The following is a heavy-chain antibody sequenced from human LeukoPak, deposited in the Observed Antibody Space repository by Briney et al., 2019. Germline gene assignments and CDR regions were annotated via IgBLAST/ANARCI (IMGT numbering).Heavy chain of an antibody. CDR2: ISSSGSTI. V-gene: IGHV3-48*03. Sequence: GGSLRLSCAASGFTFSSYEMNWVRQAPGKGLEWVSYISSSGSTIYYADSVKGRFTISRDNSKNTLYLQMNSLRAEDTAVYYCARAGSYFPFDYWGQGTLVTVSS. D-gene: IGHD1-26*01. CDR3: ARAGSYFPFDY. CDR1: GFTFSSYE. J-gene: IGHJ4*02.